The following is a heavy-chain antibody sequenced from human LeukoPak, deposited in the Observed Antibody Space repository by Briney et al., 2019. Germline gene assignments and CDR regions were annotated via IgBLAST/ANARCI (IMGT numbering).Heavy chain of an antibody. CDR1: GDSISLSFYY. CDR2: VYYSGTT. Sequence: SETLSLTCSVSGDSISLSFYYWGWIRQPPGKALEWIGSVYYSGTTSYSPSLKSRVTISVDMSKNHFSLRLRSVTAADTAMYYCARGTLYRGWSYYLDFWGQGSQVTVSS. V-gene: IGHV4-39*07. CDR3: ARGTLYRGWSYYLDF. D-gene: IGHD6-19*01. J-gene: IGHJ4*02.